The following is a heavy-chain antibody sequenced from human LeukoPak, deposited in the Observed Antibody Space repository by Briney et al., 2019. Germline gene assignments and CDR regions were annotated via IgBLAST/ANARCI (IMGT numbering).Heavy chain of an antibody. Sequence: GGSLRLSCAASGFTFSSYWMSWVRQAPGKGLEWVANIKPDGSEKYYVDSVKGRFTISRDNAKKSMYLQMNSLRAEDTAVYYCARHLSGVTGHTYGRGIDYWGQGTLVTVSS. CDR1: GFTFSSYW. V-gene: IGHV3-7*01. CDR2: IKPDGSEK. CDR3: ARHLSGVTGHTYGRGIDY. J-gene: IGHJ4*02. D-gene: IGHD5-18*01.